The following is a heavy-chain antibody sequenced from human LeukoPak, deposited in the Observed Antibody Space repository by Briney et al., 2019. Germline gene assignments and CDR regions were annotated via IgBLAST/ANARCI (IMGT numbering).Heavy chain of an antibody. CDR1: GGSISSGSYY. J-gene: IGHJ6*03. CDR3: ARDQDYYYYYYMDV. V-gene: IGHV4-61*02. Sequence: SQTLSLTCTVSGGSISSGSYYWSWIRQPAGKGLEWIGRIYISGSTNYNPSLKSRVTISVDTSKNQFSLKLSSVTAADTAVYYCARDQDYYYYYYMDVWGKGTTVTVSS. CDR2: IYISGST.